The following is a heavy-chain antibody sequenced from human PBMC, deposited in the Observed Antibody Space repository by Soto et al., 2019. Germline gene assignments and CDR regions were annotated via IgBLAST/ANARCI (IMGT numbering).Heavy chain of an antibody. V-gene: IGHV3-66*01. J-gene: IGHJ3*02. CDR2: IYSGGST. CDR3: AGDRRRRFFGVVRGRQDAFDI. D-gene: IGHD3-3*01. CDR1: GFTVSSNY. Sequence: GGSLRLSCAASGFTVSSNYMSWVRQAPGKGLEWVSVIYSGGSTYYADSVKGRCTISRDNSKNRLYLKMNSLRDEDTAVYYCAGDRRRRFFGVVRGRQDAFDIWGQGTMVTVSS.